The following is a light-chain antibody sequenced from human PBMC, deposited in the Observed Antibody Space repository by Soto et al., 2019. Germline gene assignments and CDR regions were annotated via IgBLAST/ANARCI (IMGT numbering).Light chain of an antibody. V-gene: IGKV1-39*01. CDR2: DAS. CDR3: QQTFNTPWT. J-gene: IGKJ1*01. Sequence: DIQMTQTPSSLSAFVRDRVTVTCRASQSIGRYLNWYQQKPGKAPKLLIYDASSLQGGVPSRFSGSVSGTGFTLTISSLQPEDSATYYCQQTFNTPWTFGQATKVEIK. CDR1: QSIGRY.